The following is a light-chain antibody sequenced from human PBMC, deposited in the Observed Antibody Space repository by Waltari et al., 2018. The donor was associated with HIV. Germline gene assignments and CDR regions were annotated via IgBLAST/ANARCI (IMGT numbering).Light chain of an antibody. CDR1: RRDVGTYDY. J-gene: IGLJ1*01. V-gene: IGLV2-23*02. CDR2: DVT. Sequence: QSALTQPASVSGSPGPAITIPCTGSRRDVGTYDYISWYQQHPGTAPKLIISDVTERPSGISNRFSGSKSGTTASLTISGLQAEDEAEYFCCSFAGSNFVFGSGTKVTVL. CDR3: CSFAGSNFV.